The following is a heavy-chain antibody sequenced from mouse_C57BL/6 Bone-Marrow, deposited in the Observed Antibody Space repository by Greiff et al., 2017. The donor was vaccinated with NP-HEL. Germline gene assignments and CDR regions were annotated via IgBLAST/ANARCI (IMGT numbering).Heavy chain of an antibody. CDR3: ARYPPYYGSRDWYFDV. V-gene: IGHV1-7*01. CDR1: GYTFTSYW. CDR2: INPSSGYT. Sequence: QVQLQQSGAELAKPGASVKLSCKASGYTFTSYWMHWVKQRPGQGLEWIGYINPSSGYTKYNQKFKDKATLTADKSYSTAYMQLSSLTYEDSAVDYCARYPPYYGSRDWYFDVWGTGTTVTVSS. J-gene: IGHJ1*03. D-gene: IGHD1-1*01.